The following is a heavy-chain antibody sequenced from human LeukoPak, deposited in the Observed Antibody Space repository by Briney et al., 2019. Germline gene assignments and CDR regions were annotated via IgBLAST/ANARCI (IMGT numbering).Heavy chain of an antibody. CDR1: RLPIFQAI. CDR2: ISSSSSYI. CDR3: ARVQSGDYLDY. J-gene: IGHJ4*02. Sequence: GGSLRLSCAASRLPIFQAIVMWASQAPGKGLEWVPSISSSSSYIYYADSVKGRFTISRDNAKNSLYLQMNSLRAEDTAVYYCARVQSGDYLDYWGQGTLVTVSS. V-gene: IGHV3-21*01. D-gene: IGHD4-11*01.